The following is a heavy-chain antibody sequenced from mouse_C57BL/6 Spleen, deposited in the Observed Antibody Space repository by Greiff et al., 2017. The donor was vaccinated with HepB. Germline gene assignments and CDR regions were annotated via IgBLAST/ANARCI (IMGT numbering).Heavy chain of an antibody. V-gene: IGHV1-69*01. CDR3: ARYSLLDYAMDY. D-gene: IGHD1-1*01. CDR2: TDPSDSYT. J-gene: IGHJ4*01. CDR1: GYTFTSYW. Sequence: VQLQQPGAELVMPGASVKLSCKASGYTFTSYWMHWVKQRPGQGLEWIGETDPSDSYTKYNQKFKGKSTLTVDKSSSTAYMQLSSLTSEDSAVYYCARYSLLDYAMDYWGQGTSVTVAS.